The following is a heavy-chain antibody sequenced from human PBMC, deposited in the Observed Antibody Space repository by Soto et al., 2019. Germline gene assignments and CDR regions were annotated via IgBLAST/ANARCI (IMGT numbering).Heavy chain of an antibody. Sequence: QVQLVESGGGVVQPGRSLRLSCAASGFTFSSYGMHWVRQAPGKGLEWVAVISYDGSNKYYADSVKGRFTISRDNSKNTLYLQMNSLRAEDTAVYYCANHGGDGYWGQGTLVTVSS. D-gene: IGHD2-21*02. J-gene: IGHJ4*02. V-gene: IGHV3-30*18. CDR1: GFTFSSYG. CDR2: ISYDGSNK. CDR3: ANHGGDGY.